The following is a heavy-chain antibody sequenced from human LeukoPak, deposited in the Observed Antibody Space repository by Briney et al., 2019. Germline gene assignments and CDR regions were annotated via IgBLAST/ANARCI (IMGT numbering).Heavy chain of an antibody. J-gene: IGHJ6*03. D-gene: IGHD1-1*01. CDR1: GFTFNNYA. Sequence: GGSLRLSCAASGFTFNNYAMSWVRQAPGMGLEWLSYVSGSGGATYYAASVKGRFTISRDNSKNTVYLQMGSLRAEDTAVYYCTKNRGGTYKYYMDVWGNGTTVTVSS. V-gene: IGHV3-23*01. CDR3: TKNRGGTYKYYMDV. CDR2: VSGSGGAT.